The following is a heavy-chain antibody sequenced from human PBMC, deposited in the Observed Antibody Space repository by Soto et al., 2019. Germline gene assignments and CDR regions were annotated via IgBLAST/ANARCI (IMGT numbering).Heavy chain of an antibody. CDR2: IYYSGST. J-gene: IGHJ5*02. Sequence: SETLSLTCTVSGGSISSGGYYWSWIRQHPGKGLEWIGYIYYSGSTYYNPSLKSRVTISVDTSKNQFSLKLSSVTAADTAVYYCAREGYCSSTSCYFRSQVTNNWFEHWGQGTLVTVSS. CDR1: GGSISSGGYY. CDR3: AREGYCSSTSCYFRSQVTNNWFEH. D-gene: IGHD2-2*01. V-gene: IGHV4-31*03.